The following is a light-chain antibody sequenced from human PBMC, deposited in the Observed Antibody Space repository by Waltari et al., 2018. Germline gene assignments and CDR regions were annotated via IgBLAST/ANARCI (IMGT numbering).Light chain of an antibody. Sequence: IVFTQSAATLSLSPGERATRSCRASQSVSNYLAWYQQKPGQAPRLLIYDASNRATGIPARFSGSGSGTDFTLTISTLEPEDFAVYYCQQRSNWPPITFGQGTRLEIK. CDR2: DAS. CDR3: QQRSNWPPIT. J-gene: IGKJ5*01. CDR1: QSVSNY. V-gene: IGKV3-11*01.